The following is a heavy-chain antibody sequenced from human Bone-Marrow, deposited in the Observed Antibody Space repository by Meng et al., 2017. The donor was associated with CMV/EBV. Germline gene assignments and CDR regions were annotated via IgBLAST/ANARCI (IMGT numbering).Heavy chain of an antibody. Sequence: MNWVRQAPGKGLEWVSSISSSSSYIYYADSVKGRFTISRDNAKNSLYLQMNSLRAEDTAVYYCARVEEYYDFWSGYYGEGGYGMDVWGQGTTVTVSS. CDR2: ISSSSSYI. V-gene: IGHV3-21*01. CDR3: ARVEEYYDFWSGYYGEGGYGMDV. D-gene: IGHD3-3*01. J-gene: IGHJ6*02.